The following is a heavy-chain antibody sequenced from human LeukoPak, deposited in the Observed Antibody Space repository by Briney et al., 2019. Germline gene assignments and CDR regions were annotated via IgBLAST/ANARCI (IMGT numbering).Heavy chain of an antibody. CDR2: INDRGDKT. D-gene: IGHD3-22*01. J-gene: IGHJ4*02. CDR3: AKLPTYHYDSSGYYYFDY. CDR1: QFTFSSYA. Sequence: GGSLRLSCVASQFTFSSYAMSWVRQAPGRGLEWVATINDRGDKTHHADSVKGRLTISRDNSKNTLYLQMNSLRDEDTAVYYCAKLPTYHYDSSGYYYFDYWGQGTLVVVSS. V-gene: IGHV3-23*01.